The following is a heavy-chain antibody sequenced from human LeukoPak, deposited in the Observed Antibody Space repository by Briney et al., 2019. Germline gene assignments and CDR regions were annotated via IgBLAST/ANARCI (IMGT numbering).Heavy chain of an antibody. CDR1: GYSFTSYW. V-gene: IGHV5-51*01. CDR3: ERANYYGSGSSSVQHWFDP. CDR2: IYHGDSDT. D-gene: IGHD3-10*01. Sequence: GESLKISWKGSGYSFTSYWIGWVRQMPGKGLGLRLIIYHGDSDTRYSPFLQGQVTISAEKSISTAYLQRSSLNGSDTAMYYCERANYYGSGSSSVQHWFDPWGQGTLVTVSS. J-gene: IGHJ5*02.